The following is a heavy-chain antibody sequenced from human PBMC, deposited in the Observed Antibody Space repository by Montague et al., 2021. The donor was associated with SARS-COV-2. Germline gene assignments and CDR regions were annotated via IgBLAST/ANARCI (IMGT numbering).Heavy chain of an antibody. CDR3: ARSGDPGTTVTYLY. D-gene: IGHD4-11*01. J-gene: IGHJ4*02. CDR2: ISYTGST. Sequence: SETLSLTCTFSGGSISTIVNFWGWIRQHPGKGLEWIGSISYTGSTYHNPSLKSRVTMSVDTSKNQFSLKLNSVTAADTAVYYCARSGDPGTTVTYLYWGQGTLVTVSS. CDR1: GGSISTIVNF. V-gene: IGHV4-39*07.